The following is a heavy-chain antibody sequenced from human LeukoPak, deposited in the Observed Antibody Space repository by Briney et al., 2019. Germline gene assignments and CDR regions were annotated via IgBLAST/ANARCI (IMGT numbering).Heavy chain of an antibody. CDR2: IYDSGST. Sequence: SETLSLTCTVSGGSISSYYWSWIRQPPGKGLEWIGYIYDSGSTNYNPSLKSRVTISADTSKNQFSLKLSSVTAADTAVYYCARDKGGYYAGFDYWGQGTLVTVSS. CDR3: ARDKGGYYAGFDY. J-gene: IGHJ4*02. V-gene: IGHV4-59*01. D-gene: IGHD3-22*01. CDR1: GGSISSYY.